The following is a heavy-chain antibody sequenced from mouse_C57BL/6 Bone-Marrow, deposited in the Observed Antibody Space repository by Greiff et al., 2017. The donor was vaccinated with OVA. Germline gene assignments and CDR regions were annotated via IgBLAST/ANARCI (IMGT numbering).Heavy chain of an antibody. V-gene: IGHV5-4*03. CDR1: GFTFSSYA. CDR2: ISDGGSYT. Sequence: EVKLVESGGGLVKPGGSLKLSCAASGFTFSSYAMSWVRQTPEKRLEWVATISDGGSYTYYPDNVKGRFTISRDNAKNNLYLQMSQLKSEDTAMYYCASSLWDGAMDYWGQGTSVTVSS. D-gene: IGHD4-1*01. J-gene: IGHJ4*01. CDR3: ASSLWDGAMDY.